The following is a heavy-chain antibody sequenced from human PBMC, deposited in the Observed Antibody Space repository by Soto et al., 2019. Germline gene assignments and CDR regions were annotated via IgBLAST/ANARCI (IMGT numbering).Heavy chain of an antibody. J-gene: IGHJ4*02. V-gene: IGHV3-9*01. CDR3: ARGNYFDY. D-gene: IGHD3-16*01. Sequence: EVQLVESGGGLVQPGRSLRLSCAASGFTFDNYAMHWVRPAPGKGLELVSGISWTSNTIDYADSVKGRFTISRDNVKNSLYLQMNSLRAEDTALYYCARGNYFDYWGQGTLVTVSS. CDR2: ISWTSNTI. CDR1: GFTFDNYA.